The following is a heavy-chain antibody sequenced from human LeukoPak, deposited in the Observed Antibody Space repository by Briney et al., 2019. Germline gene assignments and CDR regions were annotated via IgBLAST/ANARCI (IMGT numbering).Heavy chain of an antibody. CDR3: ARDDRAGWFDP. CDR1: GFTFSSYW. J-gene: IGHJ5*02. CDR2: IKQDGSEK. V-gene: IGHV3-7*01. D-gene: IGHD6-19*01. Sequence: PGGSLRHSCAASGFTFSSYWMSWVRQAPGKGLEWVANIKQDGSEKYYVDSVKGRFTISRDNAKNSLYLQMNSLRAEDTAVYYCARDDRAGWFDPWGQGTLVTVSS.